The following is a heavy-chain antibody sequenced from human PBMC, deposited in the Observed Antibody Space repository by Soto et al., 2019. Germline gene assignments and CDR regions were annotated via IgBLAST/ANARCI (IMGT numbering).Heavy chain of an antibody. CDR3: ARDSSGWYYFDY. D-gene: IGHD6-19*01. V-gene: IGHV3-21*01. CDR2: ISSSSSYI. J-gene: IGHJ4*02. CDR1: GFTFSSYS. Sequence: EVQLVESGGGLVKPGGSLRLSCAASGFTFSSYSMNWVRHAPGKGLEWVSSISSSSSYIYYADSVKGRFTISRDNAKNSLYLQMNSLRAEDTAVDYCARDSSGWYYFDYWGQGTLVTVSS.